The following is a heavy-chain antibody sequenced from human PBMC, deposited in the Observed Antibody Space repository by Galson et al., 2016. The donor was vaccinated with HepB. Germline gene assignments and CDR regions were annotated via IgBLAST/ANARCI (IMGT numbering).Heavy chain of an antibody. Sequence: SLRLSCAASGFSFNTYYMNWVRQAPGKGLEWVSSISSDDTYIYYADSVKGRFTISRDNAKNSLYLQLKSLRGDDTAVYYCARGSRDMDGWGQGTTVTVSS. J-gene: IGHJ6*02. V-gene: IGHV3-21*01. D-gene: IGHD2-15*01. CDR3: ARGSRDMDG. CDR1: GFSFNTYY. CDR2: ISSDDTYI.